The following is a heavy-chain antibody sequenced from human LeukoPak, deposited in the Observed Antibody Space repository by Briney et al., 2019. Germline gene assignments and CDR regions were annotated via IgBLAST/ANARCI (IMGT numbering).Heavy chain of an antibody. CDR1: GYTFTNYG. V-gene: IGHV1-18*01. J-gene: IGHJ3*02. Sequence: ASVKVSCKASGYTFTNYGISRVRQAPGQGLEWMGWISAYDGTTDSAQNLQGRVTMTTDTSTGTAYMELRGLRSGDTAVYYCARSHAFDIWGQGTMVTVSS. CDR2: ISAYDGTT. CDR3: ARSHAFDI.